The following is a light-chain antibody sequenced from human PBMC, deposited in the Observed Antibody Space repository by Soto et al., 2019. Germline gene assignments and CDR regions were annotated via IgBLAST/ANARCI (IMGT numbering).Light chain of an antibody. Sequence: QSVLTQPPSVSGAPGQRVTISCTGRSSNIGAGYDVHWYQQLPGTAPKLLIYGNTNRPSGVPDRFSGSKSGTSASLAITGLQAEDEADYYCQSYDSSLSASVFGGGTKVTVL. J-gene: IGLJ2*01. CDR2: GNT. V-gene: IGLV1-40*01. CDR1: SSNIGAGYD. CDR3: QSYDSSLSASV.